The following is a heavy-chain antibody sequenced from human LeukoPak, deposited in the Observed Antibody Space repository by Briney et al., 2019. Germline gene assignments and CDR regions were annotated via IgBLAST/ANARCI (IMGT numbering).Heavy chain of an antibody. CDR2: IIPIFGTA. CDR1: EYTFTSYD. Sequence: SVKVSCKASEYTFTSYDINWVRQATGQGLEWMGGIIPIFGTANYAQKFQGRVTITADESTSTAYMELSSLRSEDAAVYYCARSLAVARKYYFDYWGQGTLVTVSS. J-gene: IGHJ4*02. CDR3: ARSLAVARKYYFDY. V-gene: IGHV1-69*13. D-gene: IGHD6-19*01.